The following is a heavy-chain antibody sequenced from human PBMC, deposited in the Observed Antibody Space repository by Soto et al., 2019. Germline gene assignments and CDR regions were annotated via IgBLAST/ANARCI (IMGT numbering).Heavy chain of an antibody. CDR3: AKGPIYYYDSSGYPGVYY. D-gene: IGHD3-22*01. V-gene: IGHV3-23*01. CDR2: ISGSGGST. J-gene: IGHJ4*02. Sequence: PGGSLRLSCAASGFTFSSYAMSWVRQAPGKGLEWVSAISGSGGSTYYADSVKGRFTISRDNSKNTLYLQMNSLRAEDTAVYYCAKGPIYYYDSSGYPGVYYWGQGTLGTVPQ. CDR1: GFTFSSYA.